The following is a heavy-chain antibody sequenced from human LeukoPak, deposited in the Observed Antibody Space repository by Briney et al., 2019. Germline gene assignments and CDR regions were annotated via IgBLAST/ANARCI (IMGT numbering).Heavy chain of an antibody. CDR1: GGSISSYY. CDR3: ARVNPLLGATDY. CDR2: IYTSGST. Sequence: SETLSLTCTVSGGSISSYYRSWIRQPAGKGLEWIGRIYTSGSTNYNPSLKSRVTISVDTSKNQFSLKLSSVTAADTAVYYCARVNPLLGATDYWGQGTLVTVSS. J-gene: IGHJ4*02. V-gene: IGHV4-4*07. D-gene: IGHD5-12*01.